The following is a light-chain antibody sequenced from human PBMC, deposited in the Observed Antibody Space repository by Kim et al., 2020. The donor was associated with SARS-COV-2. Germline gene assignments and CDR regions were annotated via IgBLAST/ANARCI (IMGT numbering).Light chain of an antibody. CDR2: QDS. J-gene: IGLJ1*01. V-gene: IGLV3-1*01. Sequence: SYELTQPPSVSVSPGQTASITCSGDKLGDKYACWYQQKPGQSPVLVIHQDSKRPSGIPERFSGSNSGNTATLTISGTQAMDEADYYCQAWDSSTYVFGTGTKVTVL. CDR1: KLGDKY. CDR3: QAWDSSTYV.